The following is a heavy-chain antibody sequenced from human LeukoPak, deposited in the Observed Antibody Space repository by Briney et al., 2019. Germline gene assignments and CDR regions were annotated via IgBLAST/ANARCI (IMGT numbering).Heavy chain of an antibody. Sequence: SETLSLTCTVSGGSISSYYWRWIRQPPGKGLEWIGYIYYSGSTNYNPSLESRVTISVDTSKNQFSLKLSSVTAADTAVYYCARRSSSWYPFDYWGQGTLVTVSS. J-gene: IGHJ4*02. CDR3: ARRSSSWYPFDY. CDR1: GGSISSYY. CDR2: IYYSGST. V-gene: IGHV4-59*08. D-gene: IGHD6-13*01.